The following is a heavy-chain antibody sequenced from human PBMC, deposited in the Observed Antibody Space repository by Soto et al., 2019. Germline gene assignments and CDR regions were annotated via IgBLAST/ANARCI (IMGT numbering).Heavy chain of an antibody. Sequence: XTLSLPCTVSGGSLNSDYYYWSWIRQPQGKGLEWICYIYSTGRTKYNPSPMSRVTISLDTSRKQFSLKLSSVTAADTAVFYCAREYSNSPEAFDSWGQGTLGTVSS. CDR2: IYSTGRT. CDR1: GGSLNSDYYY. CDR3: AREYSNSPEAFDS. V-gene: IGHV4-61*01. D-gene: IGHD1-26*01. J-gene: IGHJ4*02.